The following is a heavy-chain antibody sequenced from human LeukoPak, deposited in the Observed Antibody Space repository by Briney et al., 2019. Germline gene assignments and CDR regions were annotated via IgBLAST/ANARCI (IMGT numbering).Heavy chain of an antibody. D-gene: IGHD1-1*01. Sequence: GGSLRLSCAASGFTFSSYSMNWVRQAPGKGLEWVSSISSSSSYIYYADSVKGRFTISGDNAKNSLYLQMNSLRAEDTAVYYCARYGGTGTNYYYYMDVWGKGTTVTVSS. CDR3: ARYGGTGTNYYYYMDV. J-gene: IGHJ6*03. CDR2: ISSSSSYI. CDR1: GFTFSSYS. V-gene: IGHV3-21*01.